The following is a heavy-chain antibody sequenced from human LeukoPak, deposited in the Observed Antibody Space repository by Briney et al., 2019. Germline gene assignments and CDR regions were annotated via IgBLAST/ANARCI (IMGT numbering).Heavy chain of an antibody. CDR3: VRDLDWGAFDV. V-gene: IGHV3-23*01. D-gene: IGHD3/OR15-3a*01. Sequence: GGSLRLSCAASGFTFSNAWMSWVRQAPGKGLEWVSGISPSGDITYYADSVMGRFTISRDNRQSTVSLQMNSLGAEDTALYYCVRDLDWGAFDVWGQGTMVTVSS. CDR1: GFTFSNAW. J-gene: IGHJ3*01. CDR2: ISPSGDIT.